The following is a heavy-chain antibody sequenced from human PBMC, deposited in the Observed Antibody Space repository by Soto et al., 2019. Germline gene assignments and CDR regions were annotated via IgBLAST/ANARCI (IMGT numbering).Heavy chain of an antibody. CDR2: LYYSGST. J-gene: IGHJ4*02. V-gene: IGHV4-59*01. CDR3: ARETYGDYGHLDY. CDR1: GDSISGYY. Sequence: QVQLQESGPGLVKPSETLSLTCAVSGDSISGYYWSWMRQPPGKGLEWIGLLYYSGSTTYNPSLKGRVTIAVDTAKNQVSLKLGSVTAADTAVYYCARETYGDYGHLDYWGQGILVTVSS. D-gene: IGHD4-17*01.